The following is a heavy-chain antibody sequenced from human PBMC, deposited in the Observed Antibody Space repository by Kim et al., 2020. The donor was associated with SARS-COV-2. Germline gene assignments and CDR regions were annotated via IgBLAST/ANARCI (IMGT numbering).Heavy chain of an antibody. CDR1: GGTFSSYA. V-gene: IGHV1-69*13. CDR2: IIPIFGTA. D-gene: IGHD5-12*01. J-gene: IGHJ6*03. CDR3: ARSEYSGYDWGYYYYYYMDV. Sequence: SVKVSCKASGGTFSSYAISWVRQAPGQGLEWMGGIIPIFGTANYAQKFQGRVTITADESTSTAYMELSSLRSEDTAVYYCARSEYSGYDWGYYYYYYMDVWGKGTTVTVSS.